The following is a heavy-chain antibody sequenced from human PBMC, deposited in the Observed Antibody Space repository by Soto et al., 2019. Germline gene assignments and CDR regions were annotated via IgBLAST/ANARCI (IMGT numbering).Heavy chain of an antibody. D-gene: IGHD2-21*02. CDR2: IYYSGST. J-gene: IGHJ5*02. CDR3: AREAYCGGDCRNWFDP. V-gene: IGHV4-31*03. CDR1: GGSISSGGYD. Sequence: QVQLQESGPGLVKPSQTLSLTCTVSGGSISSGGYDWSWIRQHPGKGLEWIGYIYYSGSTYYNPSLKSRVTISVDTSKNQFSLKLSSVTAADTAVYYCAREAYCGGDCRNWFDPWGQGTLVTVSS.